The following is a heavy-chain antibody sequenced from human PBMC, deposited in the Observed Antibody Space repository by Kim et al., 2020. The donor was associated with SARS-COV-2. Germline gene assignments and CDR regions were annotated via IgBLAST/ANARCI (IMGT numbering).Heavy chain of an antibody. Sequence: GGSLRLSCAASGFTFSDYYMNWIRQAPGKGLEWVSYISSSGSTIYYADSVKGRFTISRDNAKNSLYLQMNSLRAEDTAVYYCARYESSGYPCFDIWGQGTMVTVSS. D-gene: IGHD3-22*01. CDR1: GFTFSDYY. CDR2: ISSSGSTI. CDR3: ARYESSGYPCFDI. J-gene: IGHJ3*02. V-gene: IGHV3-11*01.